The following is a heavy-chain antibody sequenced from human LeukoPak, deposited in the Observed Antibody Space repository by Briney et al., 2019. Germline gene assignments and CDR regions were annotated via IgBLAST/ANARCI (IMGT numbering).Heavy chain of an antibody. V-gene: IGHV4-59*08. J-gene: IGHJ4*02. D-gene: IGHD5-24*01. CDR2: IHYSGST. Sequence: PSETLSLTCSVSGGSISNYYWSWFRQPPGKGLEWIGYIHYSGSTNYNPSLRSRVTISVEKSKKQFSLRLTSVTAADTAVYYCARALLVRNGYNYSPNYFDYWGQGTLVTVSS. CDR1: GGSISNYY. CDR3: ARALLVRNGYNYSPNYFDY.